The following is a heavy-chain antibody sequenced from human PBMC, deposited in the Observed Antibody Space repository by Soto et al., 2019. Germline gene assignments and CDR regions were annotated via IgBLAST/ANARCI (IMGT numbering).Heavy chain of an antibody. CDR3: AAVTTVQDWFDP. CDR1: GYTFTSYA. Sequence: ASVNVSCKSSGYTFTSYAMHWVRQAPGQRLEWMGWINAGNGNTKYSQKFQGRVTITRDTSASTAYMELSSLRSEDTAVYYCAAVTTVQDWFDPWGQGTLVTVS. J-gene: IGHJ5*02. D-gene: IGHD4-17*01. CDR2: INAGNGNT. V-gene: IGHV1-3*01.